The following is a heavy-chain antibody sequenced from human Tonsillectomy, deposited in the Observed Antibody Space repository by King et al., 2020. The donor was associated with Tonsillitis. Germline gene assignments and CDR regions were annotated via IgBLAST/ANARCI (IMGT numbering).Heavy chain of an antibody. CDR1: GFSFSSYG. V-gene: IGHV3-30*02. D-gene: IGHD3-3*01. J-gene: IGHJ4*02. CDR2: VRYAGNTK. Sequence: QVQLVESGGGVVQPGGSLRLSCAAAGFSFSSYGMYWVRQAPGKGLEWVAYVRYAGNTKQYADSVKGRFTISRDNSKNTVYLQMISLRVEDTAVYFCAQPRPGSKEWSGFDSWGQGTLVTVSS. CDR3: AQPRPGSKEWSGFDS.